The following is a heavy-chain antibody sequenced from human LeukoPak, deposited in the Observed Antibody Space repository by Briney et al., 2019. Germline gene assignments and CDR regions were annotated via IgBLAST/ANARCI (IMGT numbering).Heavy chain of an antibody. J-gene: IGHJ4*02. CDR1: GYTFTGYY. CDR3: ARSGRGTYYYFDL. D-gene: IGHD5-12*01. V-gene: IGHV1-2*02. Sequence: SVNVSCKASGYTFTGYYMHWVRQARGQGLEWMGWINPNSGGTNYAQKFQGRVTTTRDTSISTAYMELRSLTSDDTGMYYWARSGRGTYYYFDLWGQGTLVTVSS. CDR2: INPNSGGT.